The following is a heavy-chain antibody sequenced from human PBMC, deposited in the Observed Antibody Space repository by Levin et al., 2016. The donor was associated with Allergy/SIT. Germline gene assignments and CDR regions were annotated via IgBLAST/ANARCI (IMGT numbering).Heavy chain of an antibody. CDR3: GKAGKTDV. D-gene: IGHD4-23*01. Sequence: GESLKISCAASGLSFSSFGMTWVRQAPGKGLEWVTSISGSGGETYYADSVKGRFTISRDNSKTTLYLQMTSLRAEDTAVYFCGKAGKTDVWGRGTTVIVSS. V-gene: IGHV3-23*01. CDR1: GLSFSSFG. CDR2: ISGSGGET. J-gene: IGHJ6*02.